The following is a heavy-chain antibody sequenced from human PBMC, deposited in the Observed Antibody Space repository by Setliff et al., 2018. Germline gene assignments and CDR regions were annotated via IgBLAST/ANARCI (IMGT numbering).Heavy chain of an antibody. V-gene: IGHV4-38-2*01. CDR2: IYHSGKT. Sequence: SETLSLTCAVSGYSISSGYYWGWIRQPPGKGLEWIGEIYHSGKTYYNPSLQSRVTISIETSRNQFSLKLNSVNDADTAVYYCVRGIGTPWGQGTLVTVSS. CDR1: GYSISSGYY. J-gene: IGHJ5*02. CDR3: VRGIGTP.